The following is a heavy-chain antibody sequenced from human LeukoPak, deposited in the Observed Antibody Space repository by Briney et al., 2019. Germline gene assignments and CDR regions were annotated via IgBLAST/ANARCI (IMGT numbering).Heavy chain of an antibody. CDR2: IYYSGST. CDR3: ARTFLGYCSSTSCSYRYNWFDP. CDR1: GGSISSYY. V-gene: IGHV4-59*05. Sequence: PSETLSLTCTVSGGSISSYYWSWIRQPPGKGLEWIGSIYYSGSTYYNPPLKSRVTISVDTSKNQFSLKLSSVTAADTAEYYCARTFLGYCSSTSCSYRYNWFDPWGQGTLVTVSS. D-gene: IGHD2-2*01. J-gene: IGHJ5*02.